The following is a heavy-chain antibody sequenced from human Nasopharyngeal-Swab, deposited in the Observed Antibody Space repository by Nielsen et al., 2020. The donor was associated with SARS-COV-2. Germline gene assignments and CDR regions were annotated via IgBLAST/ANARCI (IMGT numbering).Heavy chain of an antibody. D-gene: IGHD3-9*01. CDR1: GGSISSSSYY. CDR2: IYYSGST. CDR3: ARTPDILTGCYYGMDV. J-gene: IGHJ6*02. V-gene: IGHV4-39*01. Sequence: SETLSLTCTVSGGSISSSSYYWGWIRQPPGKGLEWIGSIYYSGSTYYNPSLKSRVTISVDTSKNQFSLKLSSVTAADTAVYYCARTPDILTGCYYGMDVWGQGTTVTVSS.